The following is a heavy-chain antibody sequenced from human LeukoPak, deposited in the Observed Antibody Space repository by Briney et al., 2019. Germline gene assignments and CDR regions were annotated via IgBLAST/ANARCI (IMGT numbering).Heavy chain of an antibody. CDR1: GGTLSTYG. D-gene: IGHD5-24*01. CDR3: ATRLPFTGYKN. V-gene: IGHV3-48*03. J-gene: IGHJ4*01. CDR2: MSRTADRI. Sequence: GRSLRLSCTIFGGTLSTYGFNWVRQAPGKRPEWISYMSRTADRIDHADSVKGRFTMSRDNAKNSVYLQMNSLRVDDTAIYYCATRLPFTGYKNWGQGTLVTVSS.